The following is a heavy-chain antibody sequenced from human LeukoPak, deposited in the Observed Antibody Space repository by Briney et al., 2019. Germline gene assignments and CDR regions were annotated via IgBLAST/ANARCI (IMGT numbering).Heavy chain of an antibody. Sequence: GGSLRLSCAASGFTFSSYSMNWVRQAPGKGLEWVSSISSSSSYIYYADSVKGRLTISRDNAKNSLYLQMNSLRAEDTAVYYCARDYYDSSGLLPLFDYWGQGTLVTVSS. CDR3: ARDYYDSSGLLPLFDY. CDR1: GFTFSSYS. J-gene: IGHJ4*02. D-gene: IGHD3-22*01. CDR2: ISSSSSYI. V-gene: IGHV3-21*01.